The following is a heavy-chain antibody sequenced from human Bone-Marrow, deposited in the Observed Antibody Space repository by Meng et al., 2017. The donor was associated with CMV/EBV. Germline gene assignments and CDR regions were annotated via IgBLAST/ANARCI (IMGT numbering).Heavy chain of an antibody. Sequence: ASVKVSCKASGYTFTGYYTPWVRQAPGQGLEWMGWLKPNSGGTKYAQKFQGRITMTRDTSIRTAYMGLSWRRTDDTAVYYCAIGDSNSWKKVHYDYYYGIDVWGQGTTVTVYS. CDR3: AIGDSNSWKKVHYDYYYGIDV. D-gene: IGHD6-13*01. V-gene: IGHV1-2*02. CDR2: LKPNSGGT. J-gene: IGHJ6*02. CDR1: GYTFTGYY.